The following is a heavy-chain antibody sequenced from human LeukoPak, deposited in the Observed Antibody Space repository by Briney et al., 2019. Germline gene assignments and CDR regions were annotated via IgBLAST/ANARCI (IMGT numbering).Heavy chain of an antibody. Sequence: GASVKVSCKASGYTFTSYYMHWVRQAPGQGLEWMGIINPSGGSTSYAQKFQGRVTMTRDTSTSTAYVELSSLRSEDTAVYYCARDGRYYSSGWYGGYWGQGTLVTVSS. D-gene: IGHD6-19*01. CDR3: ARDGRYYSSGWYGGY. CDR2: INPSGGST. CDR1: GYTFTSYY. J-gene: IGHJ4*02. V-gene: IGHV1-46*01.